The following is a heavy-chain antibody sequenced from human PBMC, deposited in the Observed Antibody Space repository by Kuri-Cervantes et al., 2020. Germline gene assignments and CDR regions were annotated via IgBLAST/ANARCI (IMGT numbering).Heavy chain of an antibody. CDR1: GFTFSSYE. J-gene: IGHJ4*02. CDR2: ISSSGSTI. D-gene: IGHD4-23*01. CDR3: ARSADRMTTVVPYHFDY. Sequence: GESLKISCAASGFTFSSYEMNWVRQAPGKGLEWVSYISSSGSTIYYADSVKGRFTISRDNAKNSLYLQMNSLRAEDTAVYYCARSADRMTTVVPYHFDYWGQGTLVTVSS. V-gene: IGHV3-48*03.